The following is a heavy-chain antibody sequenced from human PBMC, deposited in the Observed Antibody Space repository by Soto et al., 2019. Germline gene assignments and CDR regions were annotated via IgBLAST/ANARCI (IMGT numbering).Heavy chain of an antibody. V-gene: IGHV5-51*01. J-gene: IGHJ4*02. CDR2: IYPGDSDT. Sequence: PGESLKISCKGSGYSFTNYWIGWVLQMSGKGLEWMGIIYPGDSDTRYSPSFQGQVTISVDKSISAAYLQWSSLKASDTAMYYCAKTGGTSLYGIVYWGQGPQVTVSS. D-gene: IGHD2-2*01. CDR3: AKTGGTSLYGIVY. CDR1: GYSFTNYW.